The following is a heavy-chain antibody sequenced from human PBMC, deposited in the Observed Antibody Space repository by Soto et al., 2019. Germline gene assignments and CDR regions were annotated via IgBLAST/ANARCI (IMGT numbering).Heavy chain of an antibody. CDR1: GFTFSNFA. CDR3: ATIIVHY. CDR2: ISNDGTKK. D-gene: IGHD3-16*02. V-gene: IGHV3-30-3*01. J-gene: IGHJ4*02. Sequence: QVQLVESGGRVVQPGSSLRLSCADSGFTFSNFAMHWVRQTPRKGLEWVAVISNDGTKKVYADSVKGRFTISRDNSKNILYLEMNTLRTEDTAVYYCATIIVHYWGQGTLVTVSS.